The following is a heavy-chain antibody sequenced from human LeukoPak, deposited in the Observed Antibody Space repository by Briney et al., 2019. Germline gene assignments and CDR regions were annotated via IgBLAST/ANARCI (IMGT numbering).Heavy chain of an antibody. D-gene: IGHD3-22*01. V-gene: IGHV4-59*01. CDR3: ARENTYYYDSSGDNDAFDI. Sequence: SETLSLTCTVSGASISSYYWSWIRQPPGKGLEWIGYIYYSGSTNYNPSLKRRVTISVDTSKNQFSLKLSSVTAADTAVYYCARENTYYYDSSGDNDAFDIWGQGTMVTVSS. J-gene: IGHJ3*02. CDR2: IYYSGST. CDR1: GASISSYY.